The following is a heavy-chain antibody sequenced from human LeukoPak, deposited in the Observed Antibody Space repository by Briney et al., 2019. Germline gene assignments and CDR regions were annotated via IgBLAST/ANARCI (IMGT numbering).Heavy chain of an antibody. CDR3: ARGWQWLAPGFDP. Sequence: SETLSLTCAVYGGSFSGYYWSWIRQPPGKGLEWIGEINHSGSTNYNPSLKSRVTISVDTSKNQFSLKLSSVTAADTAVYYCARGWQWLAPGFDPWGQGTLVTVSS. CDR1: GGSFSGYY. V-gene: IGHV4-34*01. J-gene: IGHJ5*02. D-gene: IGHD6-19*01. CDR2: INHSGST.